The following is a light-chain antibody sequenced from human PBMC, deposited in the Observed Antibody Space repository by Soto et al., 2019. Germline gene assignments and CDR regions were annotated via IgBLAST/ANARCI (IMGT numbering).Light chain of an antibody. Sequence: ITISQTASTLSPCAGARSTVSCRASQSVSSNLAWYQQTPGQAPRLLFFGASIRATGIPDRFSGSGSGTDFTLTISSLEPEDFAVYYCQQRTKWRTFGQGTKVDIK. J-gene: IGKJ1*01. V-gene: IGKV3-11*01. CDR3: QQRTKWRT. CDR1: QSVSSN. CDR2: GAS.